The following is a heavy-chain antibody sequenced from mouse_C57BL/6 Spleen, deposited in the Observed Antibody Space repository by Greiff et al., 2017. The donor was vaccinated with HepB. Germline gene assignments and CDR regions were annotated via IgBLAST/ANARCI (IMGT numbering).Heavy chain of an antibody. D-gene: IGHD2-1*01. J-gene: IGHJ3*01. CDR2: IYPGDGDT. V-gene: IGHV1-80*01. CDR3: ARSPLYCSAWFAY. CDR1: GYAFSSYW. Sequence: VQLQESGAELVKPGASVKISCKASGYAFSSYWMNWVKQRPGKGLEWIGQIYPGDGDTNYNGKFKGKATLTADKSSSPAYMQLSSLTSEDSAVYVCARSPLYCSAWFAYWGQGTLVTVSA.